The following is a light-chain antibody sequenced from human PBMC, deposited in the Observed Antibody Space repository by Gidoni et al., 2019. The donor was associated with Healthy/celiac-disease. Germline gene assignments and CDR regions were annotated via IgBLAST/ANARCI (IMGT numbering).Light chain of an antibody. CDR3: RQYGSSPSYT. V-gene: IGKV3-20*01. CDR1: QRVSSRK. Sequence: IVLPQSPGTLALSPGESATLSCRASQRVSSRKLAWSQQKPGQAPRLLIDGASSRATGIPDRFGGSGFWSDFSLTSIRLVPEDFAVYYCRQYGSSPSYTFGQGTKLEIK. CDR2: GAS. J-gene: IGKJ2*01.